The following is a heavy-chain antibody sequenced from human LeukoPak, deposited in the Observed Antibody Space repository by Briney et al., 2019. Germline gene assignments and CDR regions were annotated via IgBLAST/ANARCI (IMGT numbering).Heavy chain of an antibody. J-gene: IGHJ5*02. Sequence: GGSLRLSCAASGFTFSGYAMSWVRQAPGKGLEWVSAISGSGGSTYYADSVKGRFTISRDNSKNTLYLQMNSLRAEDTAVYYCAKTGEMVRGVITGFDPWGQGTLVTVSS. D-gene: IGHD3-10*01. CDR1: GFTFSGYA. V-gene: IGHV3-23*01. CDR2: ISGSGGST. CDR3: AKTGEMVRGVITGFDP.